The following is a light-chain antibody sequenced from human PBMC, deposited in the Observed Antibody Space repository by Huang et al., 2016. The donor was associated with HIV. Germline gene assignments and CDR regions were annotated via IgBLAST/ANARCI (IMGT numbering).Light chain of an antibody. J-gene: IGKJ3*01. CDR2: DAS. CDR1: HDINTY. CDR3: QQRSAYPLS. Sequence: QLTQSPSSLSASIGDRVTIACRASHDINTYLAWYQPKPGRAPKLLIYDASTLQTGVPSRFRGFGSGTAFSLTITSLQPDDFAVYYCQQRSAYPLSFGPGTTVD. V-gene: IGKV1-9*01.